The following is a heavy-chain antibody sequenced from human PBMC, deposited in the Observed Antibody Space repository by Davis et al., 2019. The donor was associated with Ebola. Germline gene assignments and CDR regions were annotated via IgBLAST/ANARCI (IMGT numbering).Heavy chain of an antibody. D-gene: IGHD2-15*01. CDR1: GYTFTSYA. CDR2: INAGNGNT. J-gene: IGHJ6*02. V-gene: IGHV1-3*01. Sequence: ASVKVSCKASGYTFTSYAMHWVRQAPGQRLEWMGWINAGNGNTKYSQKFQGRVTITRDTSASTAYMELSSLRSEDTAVYYCARVPGVVVAATFYYYYGMDVWGQGTTVTVSS. CDR3: ARVPGVVVAATFYYYYGMDV.